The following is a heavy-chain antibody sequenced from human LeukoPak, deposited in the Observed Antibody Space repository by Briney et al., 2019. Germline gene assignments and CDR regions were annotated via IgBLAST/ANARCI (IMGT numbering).Heavy chain of an antibody. V-gene: IGHV1-18*01. CDR1: GYTFTSYG. CDR2: ISAYNGNT. D-gene: IGHD3-22*01. Sequence: ASVKVSCKASGYTFTSYGISWVRQAPGQGLEWMGWISAYNGNTNYAQKLQGRVTMTTDTSTSTAYMELRSLRSDDTAVYYCARVRSYYDSSGYYGGLYFWGQGTMVTVSS. J-gene: IGHJ3*01. CDR3: ARVRSYYDSSGYYGGLYF.